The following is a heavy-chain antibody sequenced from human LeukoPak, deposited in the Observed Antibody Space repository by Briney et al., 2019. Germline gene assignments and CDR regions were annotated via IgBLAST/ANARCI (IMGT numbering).Heavy chain of an antibody. Sequence: PGGSLRLSCAASGFSFSNYGMNWVRQAPGKGLEWIGSIYYSGSTYYNPSLKSRVTISVDTSKNQFSLKLSSVTAADTAVYYCARDRLYLDAFDIWGQGTMVTVSS. D-gene: IGHD2-2*02. V-gene: IGHV4-39*07. CDR2: IYYSGST. J-gene: IGHJ3*02. CDR3: ARDRLYLDAFDI. CDR1: GFSFSNYG.